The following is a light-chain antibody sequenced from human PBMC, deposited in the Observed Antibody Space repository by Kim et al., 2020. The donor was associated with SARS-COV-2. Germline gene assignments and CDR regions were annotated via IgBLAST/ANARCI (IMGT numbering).Light chain of an antibody. CDR2: DAS. CDR3: QKYDVAPYT. CDR1: QGINKY. Sequence: SACVGDRVTITHRASQGINKYLAWYQQKPGKVPKLLIYDASSLQSGFPSRFSGRGSGTSFTLTISSLQPEDVATYYCQKYDVAPYTFGQGTKLEIK. V-gene: IGKV1-27*01. J-gene: IGKJ2*01.